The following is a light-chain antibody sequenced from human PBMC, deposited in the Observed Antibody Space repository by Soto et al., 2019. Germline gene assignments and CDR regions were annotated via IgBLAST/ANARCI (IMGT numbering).Light chain of an antibody. CDR2: VAS. CDR3: QQSYSTPFT. J-gene: IGKJ3*01. V-gene: IGKV1-39*01. Sequence: DIQITQSPSSLSATVGDRVTITFRASQSINSYLNLYQQKPRKAPKLLIYVASSLQSGVPSRFSGSGSGTDFTLTISSLQPEDFATYYCQQSYSTPFTFGPGTKVDIK. CDR1: QSINSY.